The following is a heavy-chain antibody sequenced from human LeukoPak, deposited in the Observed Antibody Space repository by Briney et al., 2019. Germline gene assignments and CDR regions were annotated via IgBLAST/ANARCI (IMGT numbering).Heavy chain of an antibody. CDR1: GFTVSRNH. CDR2: IYSGGNT. D-gene: IGHD5-18*01. J-gene: IGHJ4*02. V-gene: IGHV3-66*01. CDR3: VRGFSYSEDYFDY. Sequence: GGSLRLSCAASGFTVSRNHMSWVRQAPGKGLEWVSVIYSGGNTNHADSVKGRFTISRDNAENSLYLQMNSLRADDTAVYFCVRGFSYSEDYFDYWGQGTLVTVSS.